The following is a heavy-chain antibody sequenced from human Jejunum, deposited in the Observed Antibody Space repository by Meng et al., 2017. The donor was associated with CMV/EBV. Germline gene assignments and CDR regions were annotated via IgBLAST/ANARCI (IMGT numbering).Heavy chain of an antibody. J-gene: IGHJ4*02. CDR2: IKSKTDGGRT. CDR3: TSGYPHFDWLKSQSDY. D-gene: IGHD3-9*01. Sequence: STAWMSWVRQAPGKGLEWVGRIKSKTDGGRTDYAAPVTDRFTISRDDSKNMLYLQMESLKTEDTAVYYCTSGYPHFDWLKSQSDYWGQGTLVTVSS. V-gene: IGHV3-15*01. CDR1: STAW.